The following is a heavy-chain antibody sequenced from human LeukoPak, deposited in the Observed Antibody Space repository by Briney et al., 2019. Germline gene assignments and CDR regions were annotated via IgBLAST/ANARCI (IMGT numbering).Heavy chain of an antibody. D-gene: IGHD2-21*02. Sequence: ASVKVSCKASGYTFTGYYLHWVRQAPGQGLEWMGWINPNSGATSYAQKFQGRVTMTRDTSINTGYMELSSLRSDDTAVYYCARGDAHSDQNAFDVWGQGTLVTVSS. V-gene: IGHV1-2*02. CDR1: GYTFTGYY. J-gene: IGHJ3*01. CDR2: INPNSGAT. CDR3: ARGDAHSDQNAFDV.